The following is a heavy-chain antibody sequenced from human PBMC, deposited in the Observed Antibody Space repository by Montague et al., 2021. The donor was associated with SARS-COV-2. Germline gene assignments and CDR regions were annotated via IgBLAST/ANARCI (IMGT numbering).Heavy chain of an antibody. J-gene: IGHJ5*02. CDR3: AKDPRWDFWCGYYFDP. Sequence: SLRLSCAASGFTFSSYAMSWVRQAPGKGLEWVSVISGSGGSTYYADSVKGRFTISRDNSKNTLYLQMNSLRAEDTAVYYCAKDPRWDFWCGYYFDPWGQGTLVTVSS. CDR1: GFTFSSYA. D-gene: IGHD3-3*01. V-gene: IGHV3-23*01. CDR2: ISGSGGST.